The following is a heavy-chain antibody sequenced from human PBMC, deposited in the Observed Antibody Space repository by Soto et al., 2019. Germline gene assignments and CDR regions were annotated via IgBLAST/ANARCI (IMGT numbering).Heavy chain of an antibody. V-gene: IGHV3-23*04. Sequence: VQLVESGGGLVQPGGSLRLSCAASGFTFGSYAMTWVRQAPGQGLEWVSGISGGGSVRYYSDSVEASFTISRDNPKNLLYLQMNTLRVEDTGVYFCARVRYPSAPRRPLDYYFMDVWGNGTTITVSS. CDR1: GFTFGSYA. D-gene: IGHD1-20*01. CDR3: ARVRYPSAPRRPLDYYFMDV. J-gene: IGHJ6*03. CDR2: ISGGGSVR.